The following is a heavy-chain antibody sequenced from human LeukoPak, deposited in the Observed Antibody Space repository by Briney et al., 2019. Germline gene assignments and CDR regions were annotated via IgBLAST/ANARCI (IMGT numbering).Heavy chain of an antibody. CDR2: IYTSGST. D-gene: IGHD6-19*01. Sequence: SETLSLTCTVSGGSISSYYWSWIRQPPGKGLEWIGYIYTSGSTNYNPSLKSRVTISVDTSKNQFSLKLSSVTAADTAVYYCARHPTIGWLVDYWGQGTLVTVSS. J-gene: IGHJ4*02. V-gene: IGHV4-4*09. CDR3: ARHPTIGWLVDY. CDR1: GGSISSYY.